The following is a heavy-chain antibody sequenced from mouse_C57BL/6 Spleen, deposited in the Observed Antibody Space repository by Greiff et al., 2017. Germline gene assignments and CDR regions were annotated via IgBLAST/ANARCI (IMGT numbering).Heavy chain of an antibody. Sequence: QVQLKESGPELVKPGASVKISCKASGYAFSSSWMNWVKQRPGKGLEWIGRIYPGDGDTNYNGKFKGKATLTADKSSSTAYMQLSSLTSEDSAVYFCARSDPAAMDYWGQGTSVTVSS. CDR3: ARSDPAAMDY. V-gene: IGHV1-82*01. J-gene: IGHJ4*01. CDR2: IYPGDGDT. CDR1: GYAFSSSW.